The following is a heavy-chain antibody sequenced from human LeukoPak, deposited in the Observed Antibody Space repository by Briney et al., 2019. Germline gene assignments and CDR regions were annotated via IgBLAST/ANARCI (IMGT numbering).Heavy chain of an antibody. CDR2: IYTGGTT. Sequence: SGGSLRLSCAASGFPVTGTHMSWVRQAPGKGLEWVSAIYTGGTTYYSDSVEGRFTISRDGSKNILYLQMDSLRVEDTAVYYCARDQATSGGGLDSWGQGTLVTVSS. CDR3: ARDQATSGGGLDS. J-gene: IGHJ4*02. CDR1: GFPVTGTH. D-gene: IGHD3-16*01. V-gene: IGHV3-53*01.